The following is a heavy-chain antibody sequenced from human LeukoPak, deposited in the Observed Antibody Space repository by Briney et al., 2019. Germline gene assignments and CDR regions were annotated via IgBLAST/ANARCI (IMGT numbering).Heavy chain of an antibody. J-gene: IGHJ6*03. Sequence: SETLSLTCTVSGGSISGYYWSWIRQPAGKGLEWIGRIYISGSTNYNPSLKSRVTMSVDTSKNQFSLRLTSVTAADTAVYYCARVVIAAAGTSDYYYYYMDVWGKGTTVTVSS. D-gene: IGHD6-13*01. CDR1: GGSISGYY. CDR3: ARVVIAAAGTSDYYYYYMDV. CDR2: IYISGST. V-gene: IGHV4-4*07.